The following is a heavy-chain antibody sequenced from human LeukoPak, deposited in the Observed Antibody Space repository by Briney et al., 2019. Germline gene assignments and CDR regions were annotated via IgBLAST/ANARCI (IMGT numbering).Heavy chain of an antibody. CDR3: ARKIGRTVNWFDP. V-gene: IGHV3-53*01. Sequence: GGSLRLSCAASGFTVSSNYMSWVRQAPGKGLEWVSVIYSGGSTYYADSVKGRFTISRDNSKNTLYLQMNSLRAEDTAVYYCARKIGRTVNWFDPWGQGTLVTVSS. CDR2: IYSGGST. J-gene: IGHJ5*02. D-gene: IGHD2-15*01. CDR1: GFTVSSNY.